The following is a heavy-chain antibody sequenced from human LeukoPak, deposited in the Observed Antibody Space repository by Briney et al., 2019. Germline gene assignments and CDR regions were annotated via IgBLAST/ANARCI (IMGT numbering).Heavy chain of an antibody. J-gene: IGHJ4*02. CDR3: AREIGYSSSWYEIYFDY. CDR2: ISYDGSNK. CDR1: GFTFSSYA. V-gene: IGHV3-30-3*01. Sequence: PGRSLRLSCAASGFTFSSYAMHWVRQAPGKGLEWVAVISYDGSNKYYADSVKGRFTISRDNSKNTLYLQMNSLRAEDTAVYYCAREIGYSSSWYEIYFDYWGQGTLVTVSS. D-gene: IGHD6-13*01.